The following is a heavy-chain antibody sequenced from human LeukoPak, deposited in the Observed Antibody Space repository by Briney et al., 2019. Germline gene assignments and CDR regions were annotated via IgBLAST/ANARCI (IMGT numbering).Heavy chain of an antibody. D-gene: IGHD3-3*01. CDR1: GYTFTGYY. Sequence: ASVKVSCKASGYTFTGYYMHWVRQAPGRGLEWMGWINPNSGGANYAQKFQGRVTMTRDTSISTAYMELSRLRSDDTAVYYCARGGFLEWLPHFYYWGQGTLVTVSS. CDR3: ARGGFLEWLPHFYY. V-gene: IGHV1-2*02. CDR2: INPNSGGA. J-gene: IGHJ4*02.